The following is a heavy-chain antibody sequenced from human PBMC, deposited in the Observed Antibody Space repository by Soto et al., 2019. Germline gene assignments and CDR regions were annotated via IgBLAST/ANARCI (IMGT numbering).Heavy chain of an antibody. D-gene: IGHD3-22*01. Sequence: GGSLRLSCAASGFTIGDFWMSWVRQAPGKGLEWVASIKKDGSEKYYVGSVKGRFTISRDSAKNSLYLQMDNLRGEDTAVYYCARTVVVVVPDNFDHWGQGTLVTVSS. V-gene: IGHV3-7*01. CDR3: ARTVVVVVPDNFDH. J-gene: IGHJ4*02. CDR1: GFTIGDFW. CDR2: IKKDGSEK.